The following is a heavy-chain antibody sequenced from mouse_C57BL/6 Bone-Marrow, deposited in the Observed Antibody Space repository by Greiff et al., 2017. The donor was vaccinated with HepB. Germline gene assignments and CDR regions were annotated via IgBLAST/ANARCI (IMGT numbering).Heavy chain of an antibody. CDR1: GFSLTSYG. J-gene: IGHJ4*01. CDR2: IWRGGST. D-gene: IGHD2-4*01. Sequence: VQLQESGPGLVQPSQSLSITCTVSGFSLTSYGVHWVRQSPGKGLEWLGVIWRGGSTDYNAAFMSRLSITKDNSKSQVFFKMSSLQADDTAIYYCAKQGDYDRVYYAMDYWGQGTSVTVSS. V-gene: IGHV2-5*01. CDR3: AKQGDYDRVYYAMDY.